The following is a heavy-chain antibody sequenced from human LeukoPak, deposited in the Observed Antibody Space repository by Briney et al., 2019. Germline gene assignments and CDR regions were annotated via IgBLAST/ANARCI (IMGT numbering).Heavy chain of an antibody. J-gene: IGHJ3*02. V-gene: IGHV1-2*02. CDR2: INPNSGGT. CDR1: GYTLTGYY. CDR3: ARSTYNWNDVGAFDI. D-gene: IGHD1-1*01. Sequence: ASVKVSCKASGYTLTGYYMHWVRQAPGQGLEWMGWINPNSGGTNYAQKFQGRVTMTRDTSISTAYMELSRLRSDDTAVYYCARSTYNWNDVGAFDIWGQGTMVTVSS.